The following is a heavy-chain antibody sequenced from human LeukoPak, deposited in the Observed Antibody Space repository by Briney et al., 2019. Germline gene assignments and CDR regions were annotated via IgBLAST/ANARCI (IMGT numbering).Heavy chain of an antibody. D-gene: IGHD3-10*01. CDR3: ARRGGLEVRGVNPPDWFDP. CDR2: ISYDGSNK. Sequence: GRSLRLSCAASGFTFSSYAMHWVRQAPGKGLEWVAVISYDGSNKYYADSVKGRFTISRDNSKNTLYLQMNSLRAEDTAVYYCARRGGLEVRGVNPPDWFDPWGQGTLVTVSS. CDR1: GFTFSSYA. V-gene: IGHV3-30*04. J-gene: IGHJ5*02.